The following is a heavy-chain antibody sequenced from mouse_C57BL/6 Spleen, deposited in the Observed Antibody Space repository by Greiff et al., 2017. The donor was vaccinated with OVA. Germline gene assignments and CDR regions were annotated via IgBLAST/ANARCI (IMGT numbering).Heavy chain of an antibody. V-gene: IGHV1-64*01. J-gene: IGHJ2*01. Sequence: VQLQQPGAELVKPGASVKLSCKASGYTFTSYWMHWVKQRPGQGLEWIGMIHPNSGSTNYNEKFKSKATLTVDKSSSTAYMQLSSLTSEDSAVDYGARWPICYDDDEFDYWGKGTTLTVAS. CDR1: GYTFTSYW. D-gene: IGHD2-4*01. CDR3: ARWPICYDDDEFDY. CDR2: IHPNSGST.